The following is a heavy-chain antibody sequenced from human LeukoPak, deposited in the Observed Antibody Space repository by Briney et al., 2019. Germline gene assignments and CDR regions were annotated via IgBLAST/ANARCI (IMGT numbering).Heavy chain of an antibody. D-gene: IGHD1-26*01. Sequence: KSSETLSLTCTVSGGSISSYYWSWIRQPAGRGLEWIGRIYTSGSTNYNPSLKSRVTISVDTSKNQFSLKLSSVTAADTAVYYCAAYNLNSGSYYYFDYWGQGTLVTVSS. J-gene: IGHJ4*02. V-gene: IGHV4-4*07. CDR2: IYTSGST. CDR3: AAYNLNSGSYYYFDY. CDR1: GGSISSYY.